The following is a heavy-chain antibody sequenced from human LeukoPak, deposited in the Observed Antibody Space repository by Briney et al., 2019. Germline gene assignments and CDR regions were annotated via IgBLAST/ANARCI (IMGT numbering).Heavy chain of an antibody. Sequence: GGSLRLSCAASGFTFTRYDMHWVRQAPGKGLEWVAVVSNDETNKDYGNSVKGRFTIARDNSKNSLYLQMNSLRAEDTAVYYCARGSVAGWFDPWGQGTLVTVSS. V-gene: IGHV3-30*04. CDR1: GFTFTRYD. J-gene: IGHJ5*02. D-gene: IGHD6-19*01. CDR2: VSNDETNK. CDR3: ARGSVAGWFDP.